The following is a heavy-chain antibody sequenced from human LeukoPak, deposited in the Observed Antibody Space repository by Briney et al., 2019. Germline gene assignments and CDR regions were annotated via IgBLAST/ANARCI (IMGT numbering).Heavy chain of an antibody. V-gene: IGHV3-7*01. CDR1: GFTFSRYW. CDR3: ARDNDSRDPPHFDY. J-gene: IGHJ4*02. D-gene: IGHD3-16*01. Sequence: GGSLRLSCAASGFTFSRYWMSWVRQAPGKGLEWVANIKQDGRERYYVDSVKGRFTISRDNAKNSLYLQMNSLRAEDTAVYYCARDNDSRDPPHFDYWGQGTLVTVSS. CDR2: IKQDGRER.